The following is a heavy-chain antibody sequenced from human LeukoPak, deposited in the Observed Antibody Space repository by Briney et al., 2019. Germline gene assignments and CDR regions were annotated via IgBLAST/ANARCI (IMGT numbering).Heavy chain of an antibody. D-gene: IGHD3-22*01. Sequence: GGSLRLSCAASGFTFSNAWMSWVRQAPGKGLEWVAVIAYDGRNKYYADSVKGRFTISRDNSKNTLYLQMNSLRAEDTAVYYCARETERLLGYWGQGTLVTVSS. CDR2: IAYDGRNK. CDR1: GFTFSNAW. CDR3: ARETERLLGY. V-gene: IGHV3-30*03. J-gene: IGHJ4*02.